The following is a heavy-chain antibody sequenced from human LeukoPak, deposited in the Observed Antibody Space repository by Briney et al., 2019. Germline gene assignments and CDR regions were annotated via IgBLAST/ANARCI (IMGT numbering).Heavy chain of an antibody. Sequence: GGCLRLSCAASGFTVSSNYLNWVRQAPGKGLEWVSVIYSGGSTYYADSVKGRFTVSRDNSKNTLYLQMNSLRVEDTAVYYCARERRYCSGDNCYSGFDYWGQGTLVSVS. CDR1: GFTVSSNY. J-gene: IGHJ4*02. CDR3: ARERRYCSGDNCYSGFDY. D-gene: IGHD2-15*01. V-gene: IGHV3-53*01. CDR2: IYSGGST.